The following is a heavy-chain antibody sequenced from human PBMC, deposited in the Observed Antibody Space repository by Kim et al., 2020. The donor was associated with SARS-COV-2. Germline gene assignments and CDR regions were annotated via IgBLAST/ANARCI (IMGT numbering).Heavy chain of an antibody. J-gene: IGHJ6*03. V-gene: IGHV4-34*01. CDR1: GGSFSGYY. Sequence: SETLSLTCAVYGGSFSGYYWSWIRQPPGKGLEWIGEINHSGSTNYNPSLKSRVTISVDTSKNKFSLKLSSVTAADTAVYYCARRGIQLSNYYYYYYMDVWGKGTTVTVSS. D-gene: IGHD5-18*01. CDR2: INHSGST. CDR3: ARRGIQLSNYYYYYYMDV.